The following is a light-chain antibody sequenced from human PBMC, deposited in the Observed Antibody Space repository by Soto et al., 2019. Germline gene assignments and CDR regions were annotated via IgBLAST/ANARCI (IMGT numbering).Light chain of an antibody. CDR2: AAF. V-gene: IGKV3-20*01. J-gene: IGKJ4*01. CDR3: QQYGGSPLT. Sequence: ENVLTQSPGTLSLSPGERVTLSCRASQSIASNSLAWYQQKPGQAPRLLIYAAFRRAIGIADRFSGSGSGKEFTLTISSMETEDFAVYYCQQYGGSPLTFGGGTRVEIK. CDR1: QSIASNS.